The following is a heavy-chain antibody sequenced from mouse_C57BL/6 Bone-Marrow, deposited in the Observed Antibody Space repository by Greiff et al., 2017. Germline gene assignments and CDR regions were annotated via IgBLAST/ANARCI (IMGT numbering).Heavy chain of an antibody. CDR2: ISYDGSN. V-gene: IGHV3-6*01. D-gene: IGHD1-1*01. CDR1: GYSITSGYY. Sequence: EVQLQESGPGLVKPSQSLSLTCSVTGYSITSGYYWNWIRQFPGNKLEWMGYISYDGSNNSNPSLKNRISITRDTSKNQFFLKLNSVTTEDTATYYCARAHYYGSSYYDYWGQGTTLTVSS. J-gene: IGHJ2*01. CDR3: ARAHYYGSSYYDY.